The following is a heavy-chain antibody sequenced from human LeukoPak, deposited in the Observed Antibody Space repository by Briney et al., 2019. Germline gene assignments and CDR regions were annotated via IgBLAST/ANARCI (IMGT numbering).Heavy chain of an antibody. J-gene: IGHJ4*02. CDR1: GRSISIYY. CDR3: ARARDGYIFDY. Sequence: PSDTLSLTCTVSGRSISIYYWRWIRQPPGKGLEWIGYIYYSGSTNYNPSLKSRVTISVDTSKNQFSLKLGSVTAADTAVYYCARARDGYIFDYWGQGTLVTVSS. CDR2: IYYSGST. V-gene: IGHV4-59*07. D-gene: IGHD5-24*01.